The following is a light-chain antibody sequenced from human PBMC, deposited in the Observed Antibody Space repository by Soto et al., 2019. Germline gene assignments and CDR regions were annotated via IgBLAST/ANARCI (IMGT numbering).Light chain of an antibody. CDR1: SSNIGKNY. J-gene: IGLJ1*01. CDR2: DNN. V-gene: IGLV1-51*01. Sequence: QSVLTQPPSVSAAPGQKVTISCPGSSSNIGKNYVSWYQQFPGTAPKLLIYDNNKRPSGIPDRFSGSKSGTSATLGITGLQTGDEADYYCGTWDNSLSAYVFGTGTKVTVL. CDR3: GTWDNSLSAYV.